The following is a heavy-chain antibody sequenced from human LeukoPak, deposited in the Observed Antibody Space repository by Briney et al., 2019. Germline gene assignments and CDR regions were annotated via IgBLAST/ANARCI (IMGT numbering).Heavy chain of an antibody. V-gene: IGHV3-48*03. Sequence: PGGSLRLSCAASGFTFSNYALSWVRQAPGKGLEWVSYISSSGSTIYYADSVKGRFTISRDNAKNSLYLQMNSLRAEDTAVYYCAELGITMIGGVWGKGTTVTVSS. CDR3: AELGITMIGGV. CDR1: GFTFSNYA. J-gene: IGHJ6*04. D-gene: IGHD3-10*02. CDR2: ISSSGSTI.